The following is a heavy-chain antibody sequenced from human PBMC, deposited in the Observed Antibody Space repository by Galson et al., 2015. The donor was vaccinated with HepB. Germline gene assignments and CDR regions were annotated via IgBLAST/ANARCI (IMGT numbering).Heavy chain of an antibody. CDR1: GFIFSGYS. CDR3: ARGGGDNANFDY. Sequence: SLRLSCAASGFIFSGYSMNWVRQAPGKGLGWVSSTSSSGRSISYADSVKGRFTISRDNAKNSLYLQMNSLRAEDTAVYYCARGGGDNANFDYWGQGTLVTVSS. J-gene: IGHJ4*02. D-gene: IGHD4-23*01. V-gene: IGHV3-21*01. CDR2: TSSSGRSI.